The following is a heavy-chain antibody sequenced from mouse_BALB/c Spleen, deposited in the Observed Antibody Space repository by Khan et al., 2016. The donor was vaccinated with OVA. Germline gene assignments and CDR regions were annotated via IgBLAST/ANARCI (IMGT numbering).Heavy chain of an antibody. Sequence: QVQLQQSGTELVKPGASVKLSCKTSGYTFTRYYMYWVKQRPGQGLEWIGEINPSNGGTNFNEKFKSKATLTVDKLSSTAFMQLSSLTSEDSAVYYYTRKDYYGSSHRYFDVWGAGTTVTVSS. CDR3: TRKDYYGSSHRYFDV. J-gene: IGHJ1*01. CDR2: INPSNGGT. V-gene: IGHV1-53*01. D-gene: IGHD1-1*01. CDR1: GYTFTRYY.